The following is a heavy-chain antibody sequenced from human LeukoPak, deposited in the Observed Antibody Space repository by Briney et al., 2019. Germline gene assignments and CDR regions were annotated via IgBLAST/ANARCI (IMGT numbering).Heavy chain of an antibody. D-gene: IGHD3-10*01. CDR3: ARASGSGSYLPYYSDY. J-gene: IGHJ4*02. V-gene: IGHV4-30-2*01. CDR1: GGSISSGGYY. CDR2: IYHSGST. Sequence: SETLSLTCTVSGGSISSGGYYWSWIRQPPGKGLEWIGYIYHSGSTYYNPSLKSRVTISVDRSKNQFSLKLSSVTAADTAVYYCARASGSGSYLPYYSDYWGQGTLVTVSS.